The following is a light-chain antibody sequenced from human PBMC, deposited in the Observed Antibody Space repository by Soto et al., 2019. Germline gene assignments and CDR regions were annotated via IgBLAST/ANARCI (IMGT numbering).Light chain of an antibody. CDR2: EVN. J-gene: IGLJ1*01. CDR1: SGDVGRYNY. V-gene: IGLV2-8*01. CDR3: SSYAGTPFV. Sequence: QSVLTQPPSASGSPGQSVTISCTGTSGDVGRYNYVSWYQQHPGKAPKLMISEVNKRASGVPDRFSGSKSGNTASLTVSGLQVEDEADYYCSSYAGTPFVFATGTKVTVL.